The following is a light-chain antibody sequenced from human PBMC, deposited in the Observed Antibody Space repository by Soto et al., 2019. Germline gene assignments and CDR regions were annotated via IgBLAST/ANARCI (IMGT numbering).Light chain of an antibody. CDR1: QGISNY. J-gene: IGKJ3*01. CDR3: QNYNWHPFT. CDR2: AAS. V-gene: IGKV1-27*01. Sequence: DIQMTQSPSSLAASVGDRVTISCRASQGISNYLAWYQQKPGKVPKLLIYAASTLQSGVSSRFTGSGSGTDFTLTISSLQPEDVATYSSQNYNWHPFTFGPGTTVDIK.